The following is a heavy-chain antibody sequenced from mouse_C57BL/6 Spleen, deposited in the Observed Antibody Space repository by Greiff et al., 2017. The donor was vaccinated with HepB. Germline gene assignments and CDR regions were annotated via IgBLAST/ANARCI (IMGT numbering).Heavy chain of an antibody. CDR2: ISDGGSYT. J-gene: IGHJ2*01. Sequence: DVMLVESGGGLVKPGGSLKLSCAASGFTFSSYAMSWVRQTPERRLEWVATISDGGSYTYYPDNVKGRFTISRDNAKNNLYLPMSHLKAEDTAMYYCARDLLWFLDYWGQGTTLTVSS. CDR1: GFTFSSYA. D-gene: IGHD2-2*01. CDR3: ARDLLWFLDY. V-gene: IGHV5-4*01.